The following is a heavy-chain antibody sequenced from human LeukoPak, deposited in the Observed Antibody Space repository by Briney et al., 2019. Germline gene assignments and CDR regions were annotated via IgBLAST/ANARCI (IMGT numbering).Heavy chain of an antibody. V-gene: IGHV4-30-4*01. CDR3: ASLNVDTNRSTTNYYYGMDV. J-gene: IGHJ6*02. D-gene: IGHD5-18*01. CDR2: IYYSGST. Sequence: SETLSLSCTVSGGSISRGDYYWSWIRQPPGKGLEWIGYIYYSGSTYYNPSLKSRVTISVDTSKNQFSLKLSSVTAADTAVYYCASLNVDTNRSTTNYYYGMDVWGQGTTVTVSS. CDR1: GGSISRGDYY.